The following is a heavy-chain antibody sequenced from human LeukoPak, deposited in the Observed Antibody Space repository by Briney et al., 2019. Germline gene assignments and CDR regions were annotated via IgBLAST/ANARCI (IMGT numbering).Heavy chain of an antibody. CDR3: ARGPGYYDSSGYFRGSSTRYYYYMDV. J-gene: IGHJ6*03. V-gene: IGHV1-8*03. Sequence: RGASVKVSCKASGYTFTSYDINWVRQATGQGLEWMGWMNPNSGNTGYAQKFQGRVTITRNTSISTAYMELSSLRSEDTAVYYCARGPGYYDSSGYFRGSSTRYYYYMDVWGKGTTVTVSS. CDR2: MNPNSGNT. CDR1: GYTFTSYD. D-gene: IGHD3-22*01.